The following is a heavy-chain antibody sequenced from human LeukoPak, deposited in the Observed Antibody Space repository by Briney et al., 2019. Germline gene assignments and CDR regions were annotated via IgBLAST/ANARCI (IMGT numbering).Heavy chain of an antibody. J-gene: IGHJ3*02. Sequence: ASVKVSCKASGYTFTSYDINWVRQATGQGLEWMGWMNPNSGNTGYAQKFQGRVTMTRNTSISTAYMELSSLRSEDTAVYYCARDFQPYYYDSSGQSNDAFDIWGQGTMVTVSS. CDR3: ARDFQPYYYDSSGQSNDAFDI. CDR2: MNPNSGNT. D-gene: IGHD3-22*01. CDR1: GYTFTSYD. V-gene: IGHV1-8*01.